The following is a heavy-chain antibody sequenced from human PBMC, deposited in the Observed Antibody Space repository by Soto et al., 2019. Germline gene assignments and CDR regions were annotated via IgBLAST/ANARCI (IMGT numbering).Heavy chain of an antibody. D-gene: IGHD6-19*01. V-gene: IGHV3-48*03. CDR3: SRVYKQLLVSRHAFDI. CDR1: GFTFSSYE. J-gene: IGHJ3*02. CDR2: ISSSGSTI. Sequence: EVQLVESGGGLVQPGGSLRLSCAASGFTFSSYEMNWVRQAPGKGLEWVSYISSSGSTIYYADSVKGRFTISRDNAKKSLYLQMNSLRAEDTAVYYCSRVYKQLLVSRHAFDIWGQGTMVTVSS.